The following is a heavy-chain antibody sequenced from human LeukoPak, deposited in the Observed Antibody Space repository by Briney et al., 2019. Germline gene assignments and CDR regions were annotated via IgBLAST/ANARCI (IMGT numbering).Heavy chain of an antibody. Sequence: PGESLKISCQGSGYSFSNFWIGWVRPMPGKGLEWMGIIYSGDSDTRYSPSFQGQVIISADRSVNTVYLQWDSLKASDTATYYCARREASANFDYWGQGTLVTVSS. D-gene: IGHD2-15*01. V-gene: IGHV5-51*01. CDR3: ARREASANFDY. J-gene: IGHJ4*02. CDR1: GYSFSNFW. CDR2: IYSGDSDT.